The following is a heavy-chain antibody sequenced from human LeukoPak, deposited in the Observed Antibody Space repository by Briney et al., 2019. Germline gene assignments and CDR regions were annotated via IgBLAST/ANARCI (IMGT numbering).Heavy chain of an antibody. J-gene: IGHJ3*01. D-gene: IGHD2-15*01. CDR3: AKDRGGSSQLGDAFDV. Sequence: HCWSLRLSCAASGFTFEEYAMDWVRKAPGKGLEWVSGISYGSDTIGYVDSVKGRFTISRDNVKNSLYLQMNSLRTDDTALYYCAKDRGGSSQLGDAFDVWGQGTMV. V-gene: IGHV3-9*01. CDR1: GFTFEEYA. CDR2: ISYGSDTI.